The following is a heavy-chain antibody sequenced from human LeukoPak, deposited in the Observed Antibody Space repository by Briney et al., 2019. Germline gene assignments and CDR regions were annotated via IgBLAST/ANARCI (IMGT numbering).Heavy chain of an antibody. CDR3: ARDGNSEFQQLAN. Sequence: ASVKVSCKASGGTFSSYAISWVRQAPGQGLGWMGRIIPILGIANYAQKFQGRVTITADKSTSTAYMELSSLRCEDTAVYYCARDGNSEFQQLANWGQGTLVTVSS. CDR2: IIPILGIA. J-gene: IGHJ4*02. D-gene: IGHD6-13*01. CDR1: GGTFSSYA. V-gene: IGHV1-69*04.